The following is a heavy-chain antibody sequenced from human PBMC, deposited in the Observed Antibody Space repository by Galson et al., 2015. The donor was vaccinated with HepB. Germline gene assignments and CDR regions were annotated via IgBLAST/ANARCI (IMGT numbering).Heavy chain of an antibody. Sequence: SLRLSCAASGFTFSNYAMGWVRQTPDKGLQWVAVKSGSGNSTYHADSVKGRFTISRDNSKNRVYLEMNSLRVDDTALYHCVKGAGGSWGQGTLVTVPS. J-gene: IGHJ5*02. D-gene: IGHD6-19*01. CDR2: KSGSGNST. V-gene: IGHV3-23*01. CDR3: VKGAGGS. CDR1: GFTFSNYA.